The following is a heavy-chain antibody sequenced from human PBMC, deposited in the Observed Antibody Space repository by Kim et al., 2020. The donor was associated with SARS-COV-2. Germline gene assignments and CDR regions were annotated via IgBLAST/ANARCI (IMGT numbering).Heavy chain of an antibody. CDR2: INHSGST. CDR1: GGSFSGYY. D-gene: IGHD6-19*01. CDR3: ARGRYSSGWPHYYYYGMDV. V-gene: IGHV4-34*01. J-gene: IGHJ6*01. Sequence: SETLSLTCAVYGGSFSGYYWSWIRQPPGKGLEWIGEINHSGSTNYNPSLKSRVTISVDTSKNQFSLKLSSVTAADTAVYYCARGRYSSGWPHYYYYGMDV.